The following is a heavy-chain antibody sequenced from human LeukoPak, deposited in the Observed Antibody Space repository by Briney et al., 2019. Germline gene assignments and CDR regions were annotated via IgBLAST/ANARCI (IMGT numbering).Heavy chain of an antibody. CDR1: GFTFSSYS. CDR2: ISSSSSYI. CDR3: ARDLDYYDSSGYSFDY. V-gene: IGHV3-21*01. J-gene: IGHJ4*02. D-gene: IGHD3-22*01. Sequence: GGSLRLSCAASGFTFSSYSMNWVRQAPGKGLEWVSSISSSSSYIYYADSVKGRFTISRDNAKNSLYLQMNSLRAEDTAVYYCARDLDYYDSSGYSFDYWGQGTLVTVSS.